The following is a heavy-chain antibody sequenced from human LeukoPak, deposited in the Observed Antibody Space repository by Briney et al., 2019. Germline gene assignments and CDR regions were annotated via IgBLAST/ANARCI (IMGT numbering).Heavy chain of an antibody. D-gene: IGHD3-16*01. CDR3: ARVARGWSLFGYYYYMDV. Sequence: ASVKVSCKASGGTFSSYAISWVRQAPGQGLEWMGGIIPIFGTANYAQKFQGRVTMTRDMSTSTVYMELSSLRSDDTAVYYCARVARGWSLFGYYYYMDVWGKGTTVTVSS. CDR2: IIPIFGTA. CDR1: GGTFSSYA. V-gene: IGHV1-69*05. J-gene: IGHJ6*03.